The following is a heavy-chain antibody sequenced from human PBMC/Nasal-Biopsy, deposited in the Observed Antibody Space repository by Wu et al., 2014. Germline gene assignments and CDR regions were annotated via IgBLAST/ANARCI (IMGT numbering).Heavy chain of an antibody. CDR1: GGYISSGGYY. V-gene: IGHV4-31*03. CDR2: IYYTGTT. Sequence: TLSLTCTVSGGYISSGGYYWSWIRQHPGKGLEWIGYIYYTGTTYYNPSLKSRVSMSMDTSKNQFSLNLNSVTAADTAVYYCAREVYCVSASCPSDYWGQGTLVTVSS. J-gene: IGHJ4*02. CDR3: AREVYCVSASCPSDY. D-gene: IGHD2-2*01.